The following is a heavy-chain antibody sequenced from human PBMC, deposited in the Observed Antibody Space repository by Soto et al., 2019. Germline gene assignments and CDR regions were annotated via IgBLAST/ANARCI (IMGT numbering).Heavy chain of an antibody. D-gene: IGHD5-18*01. CDR2: ITPSGGGT. CDR3: ARDKYIYRLYAFDI. Sequence: SVKASCKASGYTFTRYYMRWVRQAHGQGLERMGIITPSGGGTSYAQKFQGRVTMTRDTSTSTVYMELSSLRSEDTAVDYCARDKYIYRLYAFDIWGQGTMVTFS. J-gene: IGHJ3*02. V-gene: IGHV1-46*01. CDR1: GYTFTRYY.